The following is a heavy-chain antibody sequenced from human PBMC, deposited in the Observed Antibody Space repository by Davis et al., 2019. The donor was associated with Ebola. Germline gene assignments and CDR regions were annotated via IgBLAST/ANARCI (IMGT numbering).Heavy chain of an antibody. Sequence: PGGSLRLSGAASGFTFSSYAMHWVRQAPGKGLEWVAVISYDGSNKYYADSVKGRFTISRDNSKNTLYLQMNSLRAEDTAVYYCARAGGSSSNAPDYWGQGTLVTVSS. CDR2: ISYDGSNK. CDR1: GFTFSSYA. J-gene: IGHJ4*02. CDR3: ARAGGSSSNAPDY. D-gene: IGHD6-6*01. V-gene: IGHV3-30-3*01.